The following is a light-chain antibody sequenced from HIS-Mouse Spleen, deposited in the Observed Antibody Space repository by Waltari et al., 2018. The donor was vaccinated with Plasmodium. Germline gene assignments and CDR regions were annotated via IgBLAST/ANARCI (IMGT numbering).Light chain of an antibody. CDR1: QSLVYSDGNTY. V-gene: IGKV2-30*01. J-gene: IGKJ3*01. CDR3: QQYNNWSFT. Sequence: DVVMTQSPLSLPVTLGQPASISCRSSQSLVYSDGNTYLNWFQQMPGQSPRRLIYKVSNRDSGVPDRFSGSGSGTDFTLTISSLQSEDFAVYYCQQYNNWSFTFGPGTKVDIK. CDR2: KVS.